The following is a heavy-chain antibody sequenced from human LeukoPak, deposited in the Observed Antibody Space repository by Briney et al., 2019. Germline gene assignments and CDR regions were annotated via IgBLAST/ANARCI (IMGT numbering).Heavy chain of an antibody. D-gene: IGHD2-2*01. CDR2: IYHSGNT. CDR3: ARDALYCSSTSCQKIAFDI. V-gene: IGHV4-30-2*01. CDR1: GGSISSGGYS. J-gene: IGHJ3*02. Sequence: SETLSLTCAVSGGSISSGGYSWSWIRQPPGKGLEWIGYIYHSGNTYYNPSLKSRVTMSVDRSKNQFSLKLNSVTAADTAVYYCARDALYCSSTSCQKIAFDIWGQGTMVTVSS.